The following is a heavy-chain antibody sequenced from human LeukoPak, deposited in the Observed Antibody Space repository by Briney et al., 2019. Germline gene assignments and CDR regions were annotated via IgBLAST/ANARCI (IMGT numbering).Heavy chain of an antibody. Sequence: GGSLRLSCAASGFTFSSSAMHWVRQAPGKGLEWVAVISYDGSNEYYADSVKGRFTISRDNSKNTLYLQMNSLRAEDTAVYYCANGVDLWPTDYWGQGTLVTVSS. V-gene: IGHV3-30-3*01. CDR1: GFTFSSSA. J-gene: IGHJ4*02. D-gene: IGHD3-10*01. CDR3: ANGVDLWPTDY. CDR2: ISYDGSNE.